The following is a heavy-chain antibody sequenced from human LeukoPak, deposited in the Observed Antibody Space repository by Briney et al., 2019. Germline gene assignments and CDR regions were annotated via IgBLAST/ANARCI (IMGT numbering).Heavy chain of an antibody. CDR3: ARGGLQSQRLDLLDS. V-gene: IGHV3-21*01. D-gene: IGHD6-25*01. CDR1: GLTFTSYN. J-gene: IGHJ4*02. Sequence: GGYLSLSCAASGLTFTSYNMDWVRQAPGKGLEWLSSISSISNYIYYAESVKGRFTISRDNAKNLLYLQMDSLRAEDMAIYYCARGGLQSQRLDLLDSWGQGVLVTVS. CDR2: ISSISNYI.